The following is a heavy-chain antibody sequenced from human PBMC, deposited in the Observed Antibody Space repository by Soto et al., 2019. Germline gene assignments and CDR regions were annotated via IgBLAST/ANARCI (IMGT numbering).Heavy chain of an antibody. Sequence: ASVKVSCKASGYTFTSYYMHWVRQAPGQGLEWMGIINPSGGSTSYAQKFQGRVTMTRDTSTSTVYMELSSLRSEDTAVYYCARGDSSSWYGYYGMDVWGQGTTVTVS. V-gene: IGHV1-46*01. CDR2: INPSGGST. CDR3: ARGDSSSWYGYYGMDV. CDR1: GYTFTSYY. D-gene: IGHD6-13*01. J-gene: IGHJ6*02.